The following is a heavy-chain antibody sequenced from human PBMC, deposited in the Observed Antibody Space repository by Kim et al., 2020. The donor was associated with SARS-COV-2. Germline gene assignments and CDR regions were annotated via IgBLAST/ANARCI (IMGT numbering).Heavy chain of an antibody. J-gene: IGHJ4*02. Sequence: GGSLRLSCAASGFTFSSYAMHWVRQAPGKGLEWVAVISYDGSNKYYADSVKGRFTISRDNSKNTLYLQMNSLRAEDTAVYYCATDRASSGWYDWVYFDYWGQGTLVTVSS. CDR3: ATDRASSGWYDWVYFDY. CDR1: GFTFSSYA. V-gene: IGHV3-30*04. CDR2: ISYDGSNK. D-gene: IGHD6-19*01.